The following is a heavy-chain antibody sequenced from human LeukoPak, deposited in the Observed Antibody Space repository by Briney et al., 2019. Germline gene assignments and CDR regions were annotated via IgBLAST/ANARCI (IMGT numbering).Heavy chain of an antibody. CDR2: ISAYNGNT. D-gene: IGHD6-19*01. Sequence: ASVKVSCKASGYTFTSYVISWVRQAPGQGLEWMGWISAYNGNTNYAQKLQGRVTMTTDTSTSTAYMELRSRRAEDTAVYYCARAGGSGWPRSFDYWGQGTLVTVSS. V-gene: IGHV1-18*01. CDR3: ARAGGSGWPRSFDY. CDR1: GYTFTSYV. J-gene: IGHJ4*02.